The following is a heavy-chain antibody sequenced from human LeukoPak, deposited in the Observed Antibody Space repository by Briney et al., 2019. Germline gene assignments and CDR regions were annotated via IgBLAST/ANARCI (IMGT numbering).Heavy chain of an antibody. D-gene: IGHD1-26*01. V-gene: IGHV3-23*01. Sequence: QPGGSLRLPCTASGFTFSNFAMTWVRQAPGKGLEWVSSINPSGVDTYYADSVKGRSTVSRDNSKNTLYLQISSLRAEDTALYYCAKRVPYSATSAYFDFWGQGTLVTVSS. J-gene: IGHJ4*02. CDR3: AKRVPYSATSAYFDF. CDR1: GFTFSNFA. CDR2: INPSGVDT.